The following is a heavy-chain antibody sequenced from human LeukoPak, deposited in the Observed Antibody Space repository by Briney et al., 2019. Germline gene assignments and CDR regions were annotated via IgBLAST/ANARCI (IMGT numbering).Heavy chain of an antibody. CDR3: ARTPRARWFDP. V-gene: IGHV4-4*07. Sequence: TSETLSLTCTVSGGSISGYYWSWIRQPAGKGLEWIGRIYPSGSTNYNPSLKSRVTISVDTSKNQFSLKLSSVTAADTAVYYCARTPRARWFDPWGQGTLVTVSS. J-gene: IGHJ5*02. CDR1: GGSISGYY. CDR2: IYPSGST.